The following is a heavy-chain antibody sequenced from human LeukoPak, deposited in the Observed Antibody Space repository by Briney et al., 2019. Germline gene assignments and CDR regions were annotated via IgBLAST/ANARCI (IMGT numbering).Heavy chain of an antibody. CDR1: GSTFSSYD. J-gene: IGHJ6*04. D-gene: IGHD3-10*02. V-gene: IGHV3-48*03. CDR2: ISSSGSTI. CDR3: AELGITMIGGV. Sequence: PGGALRLSCAASGSTFSSYDMTWVRQAPGKGLEWVSYISSSGSTIYYADSVKGRFTISRDNAKNSLYLQMNSLRAEDTAVYYCAELGITMIGGVWGKGTTVTISS.